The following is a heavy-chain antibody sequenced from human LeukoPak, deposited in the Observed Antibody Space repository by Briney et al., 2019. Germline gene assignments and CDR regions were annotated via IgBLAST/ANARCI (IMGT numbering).Heavy chain of an antibody. V-gene: IGHV1-2*02. CDR1: GYTFTGYY. CDR3: AREELWDSSSYGY. D-gene: IGHD6-13*01. Sequence: GASVKVSCKASGYTFTGYYMHWVRQAPGQGLEWMGWINPNSGGTNYAQKFQGRVTMTRDTSISTAYMGLSRLRSDDTAVYYCAREELWDSSSYGYWGQGTLVTVSS. J-gene: IGHJ4*02. CDR2: INPNSGGT.